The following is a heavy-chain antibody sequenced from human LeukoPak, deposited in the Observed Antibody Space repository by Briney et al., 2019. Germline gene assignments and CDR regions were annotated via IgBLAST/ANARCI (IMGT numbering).Heavy chain of an antibody. Sequence: GGSLRLSCAASGFTFSSYWIHWVRQAPGKGLVWVGRIKSKTDGGTTDYAAPVKGRFTISRDDSKNTLYLQMNSLKTEDTAVYYCTTEPPASSDWGQGTLVTVSS. V-gene: IGHV3-15*01. CDR1: GFTFSSYW. CDR3: TTEPPASSD. CDR2: IKSKTDGGTT. D-gene: IGHD1-14*01. J-gene: IGHJ4*02.